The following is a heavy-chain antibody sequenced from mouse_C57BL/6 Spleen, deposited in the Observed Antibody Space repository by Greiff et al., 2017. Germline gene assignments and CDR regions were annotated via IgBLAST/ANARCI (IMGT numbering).Heavy chain of an antibody. CDR2: INPNNGGT. D-gene: IGHD1-1*01. J-gene: IGHJ4*01. Sequence: VQLQQSGPELVKPGASVKIPCKASGYTFTDYNMDWVKQSHGKSLEWIGDINPNNGGTIYNQKFKGKATLTVDKSSSTAYMELRRLTSEDTAVYYCARITTVVAPYYAMDYWGQGTSVTVSS. CDR3: ARITTVVAPYYAMDY. V-gene: IGHV1-18*01. CDR1: GYTFTDYN.